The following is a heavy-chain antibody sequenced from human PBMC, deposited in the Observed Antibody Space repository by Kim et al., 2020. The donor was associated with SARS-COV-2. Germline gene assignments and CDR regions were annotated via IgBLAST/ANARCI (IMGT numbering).Heavy chain of an antibody. CDR2: IYYSGST. CDR1: SGSIINYY. J-gene: IGHJ3*02. V-gene: IGHV4-59*01. CDR3: ARMGSSGWFESAFDI. D-gene: IGHD6-19*01. Sequence: SETLSLTCTVSSGSIINYYWSWIRQPPGKGLEWIGYIYYSGSTNYNPSLKSRVTISVDTCKNQFSLKLNSVTAADTAVYYCARMGSSGWFESAFDIWGQGTMVTVSS.